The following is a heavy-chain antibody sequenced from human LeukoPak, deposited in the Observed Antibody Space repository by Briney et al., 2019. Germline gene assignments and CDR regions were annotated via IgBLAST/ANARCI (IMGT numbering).Heavy chain of an antibody. V-gene: IGHV3-48*01. Sequence: GGSLRLSCVASGFTFSSYSMNWVRQAPGKGLEWVSYMSRSSDTIYYADSVKGRFTISRDDAKSSLFLQMNSLRAEDTAIYYCACGVDFSSGSKRGFDYWGLGTLVTVSS. D-gene: IGHD3-3*01. J-gene: IGHJ4*02. CDR2: MSRSSDTI. CDR1: GFTFSSYS. CDR3: ACGVDFSSGSKRGFDY.